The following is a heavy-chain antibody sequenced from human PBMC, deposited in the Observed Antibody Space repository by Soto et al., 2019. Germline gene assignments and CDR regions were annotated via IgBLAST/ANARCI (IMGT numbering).Heavy chain of an antibody. D-gene: IGHD4-4*01. Sequence: PSETLSLTCAVSGGSISTSNWWSWVRQPPGKGLEWIGEVYHSGSTNYNPSFKSRVAMSVDKSKNQFSLKLNSVTAADTALYYCARPSKGEPFFTYGAQESLAPVS. V-gene: IGHV4-4*02. CDR1: GGSISTSNW. J-gene: IGHJ4*02. CDR3: ARPSKGEPFFTY. CDR2: VYHSGST.